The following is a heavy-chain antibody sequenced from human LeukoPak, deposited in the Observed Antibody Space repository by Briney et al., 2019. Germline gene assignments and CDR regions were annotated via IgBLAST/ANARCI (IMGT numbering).Heavy chain of an antibody. CDR1: GASISGYF. CDR3: ARDRRGSYYTFDL. J-gene: IGHJ3*01. CDR2: VSHTGAT. D-gene: IGHD1-26*01. Sequence: PSETLSLTCSVSGASISGYFWNWVRQTPEKGLEWIGYVSHTGATTSNPSLKSRVSITLDTSKGQISLSMTSVTAADSALYYCARDRRGSYYTFDLWGPGTIVSVS. V-gene: IGHV4-59*01.